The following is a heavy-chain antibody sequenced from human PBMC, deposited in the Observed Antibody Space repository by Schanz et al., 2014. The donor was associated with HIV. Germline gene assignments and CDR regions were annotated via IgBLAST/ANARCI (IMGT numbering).Heavy chain of an antibody. V-gene: IGHV1-18*01. CDR2: ISVYNGNT. CDR3: ARDSFRYSFSPSDF. CDR1: GYSFTFYG. D-gene: IGHD2-2*02. Sequence: QVQLVQSGAEVKKPGASVRVSCKASGYSFTFYGISWVRQAPGQGPEWMGRISVYNGNTNYAQNLQGRVTMTTDTSSSTVYMELRNLRSDATAVYYCARDSFRYSFSPSDFWGQGTLVTVSS. J-gene: IGHJ4*02.